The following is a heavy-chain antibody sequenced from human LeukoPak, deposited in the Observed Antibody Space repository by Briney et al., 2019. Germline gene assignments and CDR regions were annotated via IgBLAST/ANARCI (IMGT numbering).Heavy chain of an antibody. D-gene: IGHD3-22*01. J-gene: IGHJ4*02. Sequence: ASVKVSCKVSGYTLTELSMHWVRQAPGKGLEWMGGFDPEDGETIYAQKFQGRVTMTEDTSTDTAYMELSSLGSEDTAVYYCATVSDYYDSSGYSYWGQGTLATVSS. CDR3: ATVSDYYDSSGYSY. V-gene: IGHV1-24*01. CDR1: GYTLTELS. CDR2: FDPEDGET.